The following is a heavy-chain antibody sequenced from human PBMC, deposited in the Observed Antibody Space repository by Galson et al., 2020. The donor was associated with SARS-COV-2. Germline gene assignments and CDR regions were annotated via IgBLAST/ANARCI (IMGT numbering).Heavy chain of an antibody. CDR1: GYTFTGYY. D-gene: IGHD2-2*01. V-gene: IGHV1-2*02. Sequence: ASVKVSCKASGYTFTGYYMHWVRQAPGQGLEWMGWINPNSGGTNYAQKFQGRVTMTRDTSISTAYMELSRLRSDDTAVYYCARDSTSHPRWGAFDIWGQGTMVTVSS. CDR2: INPNSGGT. J-gene: IGHJ3*02. CDR3: ARDSTSHPRWGAFDI.